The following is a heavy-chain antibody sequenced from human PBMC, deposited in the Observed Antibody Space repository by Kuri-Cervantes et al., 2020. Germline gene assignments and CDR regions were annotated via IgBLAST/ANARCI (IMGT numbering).Heavy chain of an antibody. D-gene: IGHD3-10*01. Sequence: SETLPLTCTVSGGSISTYYWSWIRQPPGKGLEWIGYIYYSGSTNYNPSLKSRVTISVDTSKNQFSLKLSSVTAADTAVYYCARDRELRIFDYWGQGTLVTVSS. CDR1: GGSISTYY. CDR2: IYYSGST. V-gene: IGHV4-59*01. J-gene: IGHJ4*02. CDR3: ARDRELRIFDY.